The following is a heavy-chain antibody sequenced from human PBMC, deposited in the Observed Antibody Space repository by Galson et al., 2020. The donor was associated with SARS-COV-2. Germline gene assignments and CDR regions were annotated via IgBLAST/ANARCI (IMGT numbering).Heavy chain of an antibody. D-gene: IGHD3-22*01. Sequence: GGSLRLSCTASGFTVNTNYMGWVHQAPGKGLEWVAVIYSGGSSYYADPVKGRFVISRDDADNTMFLQMNTLGAEDTAIYYCARGRYDSSHYYYGVAEYFQHWGQGTQVTVSS. CDR1: GFTVNTNY. V-gene: IGHV3-53*01. J-gene: IGHJ1*01. CDR3: ARGRYDSSHYYYGVAEYFQH. CDR2: IYSGGSS.